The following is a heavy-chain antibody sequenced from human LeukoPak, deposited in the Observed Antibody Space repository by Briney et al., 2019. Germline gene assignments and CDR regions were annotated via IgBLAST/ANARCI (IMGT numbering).Heavy chain of an antibody. V-gene: IGHV4-34*01. J-gene: IGHJ5*02. D-gene: IGHD3-16*01. CDR1: GGSFSDYF. Sequence: SETLSLTCAVYGGSFSDYFWSWIRQPPGKGLEWIGSIYDSGSTYYNPSLKSRVTISVDTSKNQFSLKLNSVTAADTAVYYCARHYGPWGQGTLVTVSS. CDR2: IYDSGST. CDR3: ARHYGP.